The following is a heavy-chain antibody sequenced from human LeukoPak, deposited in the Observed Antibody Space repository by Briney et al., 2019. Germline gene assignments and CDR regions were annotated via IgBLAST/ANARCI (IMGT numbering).Heavy chain of an antibody. CDR1: GGSISSGGYY. D-gene: IGHD4-17*01. Sequence: SETLSLTCTVSGGSISSGGYYWSWIRQPAGKGLEWIGRLYTSGSTNYNPSLKSRVTISADTSKNQFSLKLTSVTAADTAVYYCATESLHGAILIPFGYWGQGTLVTVSS. J-gene: IGHJ4*02. V-gene: IGHV4-61*02. CDR2: LYTSGST. CDR3: ATESLHGAILIPFGY.